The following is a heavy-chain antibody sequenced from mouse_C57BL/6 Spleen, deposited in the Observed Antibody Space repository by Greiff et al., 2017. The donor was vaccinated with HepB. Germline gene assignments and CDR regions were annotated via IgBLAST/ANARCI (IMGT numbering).Heavy chain of an antibody. Sequence: EVNLVESGGDLVKPGGSLKLSCAASGFTFSSYGMSWVRQTPDKRLEWVATISSGGSYTYYPDSVKGRFTISRDNAKNTLYMQMSSLKSEDTAMYYCARHRRINTVAEYFDDWGQGTTLTVSS. CDR1: GFTFSSYG. J-gene: IGHJ2*01. CDR3: ARHRRINTVAEYFDD. CDR2: ISSGGSYT. D-gene: IGHD1-1*01. V-gene: IGHV5-6*01.